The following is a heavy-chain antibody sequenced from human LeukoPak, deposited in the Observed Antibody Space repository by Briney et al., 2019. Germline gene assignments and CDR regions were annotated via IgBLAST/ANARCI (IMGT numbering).Heavy chain of an antibody. CDR2: ISGSGGST. CDR1: GFTFSSYA. V-gene: IGHV3-23*01. D-gene: IGHD2-2*02. CDR3: TKTAPAAIYWFDP. J-gene: IGHJ5*02. Sequence: GGSLRLPCTASGFTFSSYAMTWVRQAPEKGLEWVSAISGSGGSTYYADSVKGRFTISRDNPKNTMYLQMNSLRAEDTAVYYCTKTAPAAIYWFDPWGQGTLVTVSS.